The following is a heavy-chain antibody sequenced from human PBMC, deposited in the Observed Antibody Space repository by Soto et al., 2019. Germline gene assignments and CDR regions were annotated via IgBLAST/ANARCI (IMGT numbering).Heavy chain of an antibody. CDR1: GFTFSSYA. J-gene: IGHJ4*02. D-gene: IGHD6-13*01. CDR2: ISYDGSNK. V-gene: IGHV3-30-3*01. CDR3: ARDSSSSADFDD. Sequence: QVQLVESGGGVVQPGRSLRLSCAASGFTFSSYAMHWVRQAPGKGLEWVAVISYDGSNKYYADSVKGRFTISRDNSKNTLYLQMNSLRAEDTAVYYCARDSSSSADFDDWGQGTLVTVSS.